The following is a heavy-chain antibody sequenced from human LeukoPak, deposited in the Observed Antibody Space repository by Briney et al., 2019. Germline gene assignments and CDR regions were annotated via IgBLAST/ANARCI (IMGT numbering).Heavy chain of an antibody. J-gene: IGHJ4*02. CDR2: INHSGST. CDR3: ARDPNREFDY. Sequence: SETLSLTCAVYGGSFSGYHWSWIRQPPGKGLEWIGEINHSGSTNYNPSLKSRVTMSVDTSKNQFSLKLSSVTAADTAVYYCARDPNREFDYWGQGTLVTVSS. D-gene: IGHD1-26*01. V-gene: IGHV4-34*01. CDR1: GGSFSGYH.